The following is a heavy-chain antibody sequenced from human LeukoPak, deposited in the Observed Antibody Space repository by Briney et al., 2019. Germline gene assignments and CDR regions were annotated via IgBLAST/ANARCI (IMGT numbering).Heavy chain of an antibody. CDR1: GFTFSSYA. V-gene: IGHV3-23*01. CDR2: ISGSGGST. CDR3: AKGIFGVVITLDY. D-gene: IGHD3-3*01. J-gene: IGHJ4*02. Sequence: GGSLRLSCAASGFTFSSYAMSWVRQAPGKGLEWVSAISGSGGSTYYADSVKGRFTISRDNSKNTPYPQMNSLRAEDTAVYYCAKGIFGVVITLDYWGQGTLVTVSS.